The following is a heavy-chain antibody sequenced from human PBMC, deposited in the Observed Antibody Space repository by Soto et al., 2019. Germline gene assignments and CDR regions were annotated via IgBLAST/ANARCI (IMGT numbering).Heavy chain of an antibody. D-gene: IGHD6-6*01. V-gene: IGHV3-21*01. J-gene: IGHJ4*02. CDR2: ISSSSSYI. CDR1: GFTFSSYS. Sequence: PGGSVRLSCAASGFTFSSYSMNWVRQAPGKGLEWVSSISSSSSYIYYANSVKGRFTISRDNAKNSLYLQMNSLRAEDTAVYYCAREEEDSSSPYFDDWRQGSLLTVCS. CDR3: AREEEDSSSPYFDD.